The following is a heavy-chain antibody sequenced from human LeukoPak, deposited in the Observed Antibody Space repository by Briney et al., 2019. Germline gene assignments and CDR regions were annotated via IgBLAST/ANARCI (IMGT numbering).Heavy chain of an antibody. D-gene: IGHD5-18*01. V-gene: IGHV4-59*08. Sequence: PSETLSLTCTVSGGSICSYYWSWIRQPPGKGLEWIGYIYYSGSTNYNPSLKSRVTISVDTSKNQFSLKLSSVTAADTAVYYCARHRLQLQIDYWGQGTLVTVSS. J-gene: IGHJ4*02. CDR2: IYYSGST. CDR3: ARHRLQLQIDY. CDR1: GGSICSYY.